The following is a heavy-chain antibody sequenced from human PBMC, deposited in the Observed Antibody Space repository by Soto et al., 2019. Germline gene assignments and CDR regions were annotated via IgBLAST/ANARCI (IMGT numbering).Heavy chain of an antibody. D-gene: IGHD2-21*02. Sequence: ASVKVACKASGYTFSSYGISWVRQAPGQRLEWMGWINAGNGNTKYSQKFQGRVTITRDTSASTAYMELSSLRSEDTAVYYCARSIVVVTALDYWGQGTLVTVSS. V-gene: IGHV1-3*01. CDR1: GYTFSSYG. CDR2: INAGNGNT. CDR3: ARSIVVVTALDY. J-gene: IGHJ4*02.